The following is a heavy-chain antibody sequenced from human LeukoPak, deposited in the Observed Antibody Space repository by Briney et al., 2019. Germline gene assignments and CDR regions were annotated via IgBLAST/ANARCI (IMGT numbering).Heavy chain of an antibody. CDR2: ISGSGGST. Sequence: GGSLRLSCAASGFTFSSYAMSWVRQAPGKGLEWVSAISGSGGSTDYADSVKGRFTISRDNSKNTLYLQMNSLRAEDTAVYYCAKVSRVATIGDYWGQGTLVTVSS. J-gene: IGHJ4*02. V-gene: IGHV3-23*01. CDR1: GFTFSSYA. CDR3: AKVSRVATIGDY. D-gene: IGHD5-12*01.